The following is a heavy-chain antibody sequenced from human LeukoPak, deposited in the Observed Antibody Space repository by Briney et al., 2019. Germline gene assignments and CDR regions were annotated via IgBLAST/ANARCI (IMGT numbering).Heavy chain of an antibody. CDR2: ISGSGCAT. CDR3: AKDGYNYDSSGPFDY. Sequence: PGGSLRLSCAASGFTFSLFAMHWLRQAPGKGLEWVSAISGSGCATYYGDADSVKGRFTISRDNSKNALYLQINNLRAEDTAVYYCAKDGYNYDSSGPFDYWGQGTLVTVSS. J-gene: IGHJ4*02. CDR1: GFTFSLFA. D-gene: IGHD3-22*01. V-gene: IGHV3-23*01.